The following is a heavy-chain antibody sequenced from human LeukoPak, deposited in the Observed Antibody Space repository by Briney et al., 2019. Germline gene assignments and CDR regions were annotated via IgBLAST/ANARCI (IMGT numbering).Heavy chain of an antibody. J-gene: IGHJ4*02. CDR2: VWYDGSNE. CDR1: GDSINSLD. V-gene: IGHV3-33*07. Sequence: PSGTLSLTCTVSGDSINSLDLWSWVRQAPGKGLEWVAVVWYDGSNEFYADSVKGRFTISRDNSKNTLYLQMNSLRAEDTAVYYCARERVNGDLYFDYWGQGTLVTVSS. CDR3: ARERVNGDLYFDY. D-gene: IGHD4-17*01.